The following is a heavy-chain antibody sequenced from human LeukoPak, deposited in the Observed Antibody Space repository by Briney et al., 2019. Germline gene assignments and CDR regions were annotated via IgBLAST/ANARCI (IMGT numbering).Heavy chain of an antibody. J-gene: IGHJ4*02. CDR1: GGSISSYY. CDR2: IYYSGST. CDR3: ARAPRFYDSSGYFDY. V-gene: IGHV4-59*01. D-gene: IGHD3-22*01. Sequence: SGTLSLTCTVSGGSISSYYWSWIRQPPGKGLEWIGYIYYSGSTNYNPSLKSRVTISVDTSKNQFSLKLSSVTAADTAVYYCARAPRFYDSSGYFDYWGQGTLVTVSS.